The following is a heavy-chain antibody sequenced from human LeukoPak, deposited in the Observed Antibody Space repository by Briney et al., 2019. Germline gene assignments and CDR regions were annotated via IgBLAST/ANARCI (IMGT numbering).Heavy chain of an antibody. Sequence: GGSLRLSCAASGFTFSSYGMHWVRQAPGKGLEWVAVISNDGSNKYYADSVKGRFTISRDNSKNTLYLQMNSLRAEDTAVYYCAKENYYESSGYVDYWGQGTLVTVSS. V-gene: IGHV3-30*18. CDR3: AKENYYESSGYVDY. CDR2: ISNDGSNK. D-gene: IGHD3-22*01. CDR1: GFTFSSYG. J-gene: IGHJ4*02.